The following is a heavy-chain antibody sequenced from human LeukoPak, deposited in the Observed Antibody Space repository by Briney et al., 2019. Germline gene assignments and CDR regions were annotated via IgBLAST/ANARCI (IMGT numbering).Heavy chain of an antibody. Sequence: PGGSVRLSCAASGFTFSSYWMHWIRHAPGKGLVWVSRINSDGSSTSYADSVKGRFTISRDNAKNTLYLQMNSLRAEDTAVYYCARGKLWLNYWGQGTLVTVSS. J-gene: IGHJ4*02. CDR3: ARGKLWLNY. V-gene: IGHV3-74*01. CDR2: INSDGSST. CDR1: GFTFSSYW. D-gene: IGHD5-18*01.